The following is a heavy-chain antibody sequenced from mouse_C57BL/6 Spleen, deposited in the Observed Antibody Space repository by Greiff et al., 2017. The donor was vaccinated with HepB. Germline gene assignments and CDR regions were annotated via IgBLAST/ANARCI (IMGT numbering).Heavy chain of an antibody. Sequence: QVQLQQSGAELVKPGASVKISCKASGYAFSSYWMNWVQQRPGKGLEWIGQIYPGDGDTNYNGKFKGKATLTVDKSSRTAYMQLSSLTSEDAEVCLCERDLRGGRYWYFDVWGTGTTVTVAS. CDR2: IYPGDGDT. J-gene: IGHJ1*03. D-gene: IGHD1-1*02. CDR3: ERDLRGGRYWYFDV. V-gene: IGHV1-80*01. CDR1: GYAFSSYW.